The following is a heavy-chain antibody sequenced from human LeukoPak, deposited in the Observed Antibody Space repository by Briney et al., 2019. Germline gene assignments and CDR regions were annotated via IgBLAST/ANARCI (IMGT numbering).Heavy chain of an antibody. J-gene: IGHJ4*02. CDR2: IIPIFGAA. CDR1: GGTFSSYA. D-gene: IGHD3-22*01. CDR3: AKSYYYDSSGYYYEGPTHYYFDH. Sequence: SSVKVSCNAAGGTFSSYAISWVRQAPGQGLEWMGRIIPIFGAANYAQKFQGRVTITADKSTRTTYMELSSLRSEDTAVYYCAKSYYYDSSGYYYEGPTHYYFDHWGQGTLVTVSS. V-gene: IGHV1-69*06.